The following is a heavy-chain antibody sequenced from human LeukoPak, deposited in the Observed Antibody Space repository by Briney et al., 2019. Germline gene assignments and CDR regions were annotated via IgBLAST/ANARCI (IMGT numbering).Heavy chain of an antibody. Sequence: PGGSLRLSCAASGFTFSSYGMHWVRQAPGKGLEWVAVISYDGSDKYYADSVKGRFTISRDNAKNSLYLQMNSLRAEDTALYYCASGRSYDSSGLDYWGQGTLVTVSS. J-gene: IGHJ4*02. V-gene: IGHV3-30*03. CDR2: ISYDGSDK. CDR3: ASGRSYDSSGLDY. D-gene: IGHD3-22*01. CDR1: GFTFSSYG.